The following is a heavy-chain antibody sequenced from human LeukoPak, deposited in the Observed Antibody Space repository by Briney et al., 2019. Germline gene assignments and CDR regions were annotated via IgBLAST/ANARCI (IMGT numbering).Heavy chain of an antibody. CDR2: ISGSGGST. V-gene: IGHV3-23*01. J-gene: IGHJ4*02. CDR1: GFTLSSYA. Sequence: GGSLRLSCAASGFTLSSYAMSWVRQAPGKGLEWVSAISGSGGSTYYADSVKGRFTISRDNSKNTLYLQMNSLRAEDTAVYYCAKHDYVWGSYRPDYWGQGTLVTVSS. D-gene: IGHD3-16*02. CDR3: AKHDYVWGSYRPDY.